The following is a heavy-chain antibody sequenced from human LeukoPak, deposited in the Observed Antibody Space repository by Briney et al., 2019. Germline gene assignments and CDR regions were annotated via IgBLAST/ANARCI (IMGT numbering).Heavy chain of an antibody. CDR1: GGSISSYY. Sequence: SETLSLTCTVSGGSISSYYWSWIRQPPGKGLEWIGYIYYSGSTNYNPSLKSRVTISVDTSKNQFSLKLSSVTAADTAVYYCARVRGASGSYNSRRPKGLFDPWGQGTLVTVSS. CDR2: IYYSGST. CDR3: ARVRGASGSYNSRRPKGLFDP. D-gene: IGHD1-26*01. J-gene: IGHJ5*02. V-gene: IGHV4-59*01.